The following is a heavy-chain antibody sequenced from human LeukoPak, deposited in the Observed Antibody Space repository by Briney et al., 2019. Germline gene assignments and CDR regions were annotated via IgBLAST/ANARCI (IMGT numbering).Heavy chain of an antibody. D-gene: IGHD6-13*01. CDR3: AGTYSSTGTLGFDY. Sequence: SVKVSCKASGGTFSSYAISWVRQAPGQGLEWMGGIIPIFGTANYAQKFQGRVTITADESTSTAYMELSSLRSEDTAVYYCAGTYSSTGTLGFDYWGQGTLVTVSS. CDR2: IIPIFGTA. V-gene: IGHV1-69*01. J-gene: IGHJ4*02. CDR1: GGTFSSYA.